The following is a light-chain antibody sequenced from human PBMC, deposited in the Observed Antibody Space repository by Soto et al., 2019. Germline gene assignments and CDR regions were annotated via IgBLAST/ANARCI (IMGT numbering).Light chain of an antibody. CDR3: QHLNSYPLT. J-gene: IGKJ5*01. CDR2: AAS. V-gene: IGKV1-9*01. Sequence: DIQLTQSPSFLSASVGDRVTITCRASQGISSYLAWYQQKPGKAPKLLIYAASTLQSGVPSRFSGSGSGTEFPLTISSLQPEDFATYYCQHLNSYPLTFGQGTRLDIK. CDR1: QGISSY.